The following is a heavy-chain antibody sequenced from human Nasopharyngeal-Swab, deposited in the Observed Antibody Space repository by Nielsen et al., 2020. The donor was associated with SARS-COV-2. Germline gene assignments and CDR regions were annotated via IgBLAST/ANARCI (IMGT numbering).Heavy chain of an antibody. D-gene: IGHD6-13*01. Sequence: SGATLVKPTQTLTLTCTLSGVSLSTSGMCVGWIRQPPGKAREWLALIGWDDEKYYSTSLKTRLTISKDTSKNHVVLTMTNMGPVDTATYYCARIRRQQLANGVGWFDPWGQGTLVTVSS. CDR2: IGWDDEK. J-gene: IGHJ5*02. V-gene: IGHV2-70*01. CDR1: GVSLSTSGMC. CDR3: ARIRRQQLANGVGWFDP.